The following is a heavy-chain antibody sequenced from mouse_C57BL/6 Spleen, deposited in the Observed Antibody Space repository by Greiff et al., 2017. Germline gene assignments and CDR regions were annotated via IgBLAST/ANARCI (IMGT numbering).Heavy chain of an antibody. CDR1: GYTFTDYY. V-gene: IGHV1-76*01. CDR3: ARRHGSSYDWYFDV. D-gene: IGHD1-1*01. J-gene: IGHJ1*03. Sequence: QVQLQQSGAELVRPGASVKLSCKASGYTFTDYYINWVKQRPGQGLEWIARIYPGSGNTYYNEKFKGKATLTAEKSSSTAYMQLSSLTSEDSAVYFWARRHGSSYDWYFDVWGTGTTVTVSS. CDR2: IYPGSGNT.